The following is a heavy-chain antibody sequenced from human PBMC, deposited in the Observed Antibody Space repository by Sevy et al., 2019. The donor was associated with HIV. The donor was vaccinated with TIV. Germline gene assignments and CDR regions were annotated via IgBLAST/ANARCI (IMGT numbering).Heavy chain of an antibody. V-gene: IGHV3-74*01. Sequence: GGSLRLSCAASGFTFSSYWMHWVRQAPGKGLVWVSRINSDGSSTSYADSVKGRFTISRDNAKNTLYLQMNSLRAEDTAVYYCARVRTALDVYYYYMDVWGKGTTVTVSS. J-gene: IGHJ6*03. CDR3: ARVRTALDVYYYYMDV. CDR2: INSDGSST. CDR1: GFTFSSYW. D-gene: IGHD2-21*02.